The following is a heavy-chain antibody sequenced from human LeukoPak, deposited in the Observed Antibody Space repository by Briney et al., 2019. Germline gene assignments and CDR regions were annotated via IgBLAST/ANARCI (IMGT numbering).Heavy chain of an antibody. V-gene: IGHV3-23*01. J-gene: IGHJ6*02. CDR3: ARGQNYDILTGYSPRENYGMDV. D-gene: IGHD3-9*01. CDR2: ISGSGGST. Sequence: GGSLRLSCAASGFTFSSYAMSWVRQAPGKGLEWVSAISGSGGSTYYADSVKGRFTISRDNSKNTLYLQMNSLRAEDTAVYYCARGQNYDILTGYSPRENYGMDVWGQGTTVTVSS. CDR1: GFTFSSYA.